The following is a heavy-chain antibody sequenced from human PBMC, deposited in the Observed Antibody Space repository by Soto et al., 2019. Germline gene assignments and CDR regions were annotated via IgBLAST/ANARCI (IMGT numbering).Heavy chain of an antibody. D-gene: IGHD3-10*01. Sequence: QVQLVESGGGVVQPGRSLRLSCAASGFTFSSYGMHWVRQAPGKGLEWVAVIWYDGSNKYYADSVKGRFTISRDNSENTLYLQMNCLRAEDTAVYYCARGAFRLGDLNGWGQGTLVTVSS. CDR2: IWYDGSNK. CDR1: GFTFSSYG. CDR3: ARGAFRLGDLNG. J-gene: IGHJ4*02. V-gene: IGHV3-33*01.